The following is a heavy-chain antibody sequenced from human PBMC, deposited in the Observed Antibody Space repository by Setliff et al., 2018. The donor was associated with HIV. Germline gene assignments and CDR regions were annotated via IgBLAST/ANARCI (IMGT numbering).Heavy chain of an antibody. CDR1: GFTFSSYW. J-gene: IGHJ4*02. CDR2: INSDGSST. CDR3: ASLGGLLYTSSSLRGVDY. V-gene: IGHV3-74*01. Sequence: PGGSLRLSCAASGFTFSSYWMHWVRQAPGKGLVWVSLINSDGSSTSYGDSVKGRFTISRDNAKNMLYLQMNSLRAEDTAVYYCASLGGLLYTSSSLRGVDYWGQGTLVTVSS. D-gene: IGHD6-6*01.